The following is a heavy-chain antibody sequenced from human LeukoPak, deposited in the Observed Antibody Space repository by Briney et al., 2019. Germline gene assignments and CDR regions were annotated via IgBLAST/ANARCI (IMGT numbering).Heavy chain of an antibody. CDR3: ARDRSTSGWYYSWLYFDP. CDR1: GYSISDGYY. J-gene: IGHJ5*02. V-gene: IGHV4-38-2*02. Sequence: SETLSLTCSVSGYSISDGYYWGWIRQTPGKGLQWIGSMYNNGNTYYNPSLKSRVTISGDTSKNQISLKLRSATAADTAVYYCARDRSTSGWYYSWLYFDPWGLGTLVTVSS. CDR2: MYNNGNT. D-gene: IGHD6-19*01.